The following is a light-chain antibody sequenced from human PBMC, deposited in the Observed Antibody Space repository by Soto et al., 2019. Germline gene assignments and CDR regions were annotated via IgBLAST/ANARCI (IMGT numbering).Light chain of an antibody. V-gene: IGLV1-44*01. CDR2: SNN. J-gene: IGLJ1*01. Sequence: QSVLTQPPSASGTPGQRVTISCSGSSSNIGSNTVNWYQQLPGTAPKLLIYSNNQRPSGVPDRFSGSNSGTSASLAISGLQSEDEADYYCATWDDSLSDYVFGTGTKVTVL. CDR1: SSNIGSNT. CDR3: ATWDDSLSDYV.